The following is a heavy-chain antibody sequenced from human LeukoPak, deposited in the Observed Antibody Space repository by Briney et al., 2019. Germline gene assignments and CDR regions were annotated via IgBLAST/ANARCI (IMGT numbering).Heavy chain of an antibody. Sequence: GGSLRLSCEASGFTFSIYGMHWVRQAPGKGLEWVAYMSYDGSLTNYADSVKGRFTISRDNSKNTLYLQMNSLRAEDTAVYYCARELGGSYLDYWGQGTLVTVSS. J-gene: IGHJ4*02. CDR3: ARELGGSYLDY. CDR2: MSYDGSLT. D-gene: IGHD1-26*01. V-gene: IGHV3-30*03. CDR1: GFTFSIYG.